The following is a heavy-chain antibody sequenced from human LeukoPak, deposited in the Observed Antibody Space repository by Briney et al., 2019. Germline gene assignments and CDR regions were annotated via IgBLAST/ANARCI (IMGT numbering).Heavy chain of an antibody. D-gene: IGHD3-10*01. Sequence: GESLKISCRGFGYSFTSYWIAWVRQMPGKGLEWMGIIYPGDSDTTYSPSFQGQVTIPADSSINTAYLQWSRLRASDTAMYYCARPQQGSAIFDYWGQGTLVTVSS. CDR3: ARPQQGSAIFDY. J-gene: IGHJ4*02. CDR1: GYSFTSYW. CDR2: IYPGDSDT. V-gene: IGHV5-51*01.